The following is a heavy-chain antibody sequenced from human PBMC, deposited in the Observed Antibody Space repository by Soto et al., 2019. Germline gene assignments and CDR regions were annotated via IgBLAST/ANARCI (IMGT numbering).Heavy chain of an antibody. CDR3: AREDSSSNIADY. Sequence: SETLSLTCTVSGGSISSYYWSWIRQPPGKGLEWIGYIYYSGSTNYNPSLKSRVTISVDTSKNQFSLKLSSVTAADTAVYYCAREDSSSNIADYWGQGTLVTVSS. D-gene: IGHD6-6*01. J-gene: IGHJ4*02. V-gene: IGHV4-59*12. CDR2: IYYSGST. CDR1: GGSISSYY.